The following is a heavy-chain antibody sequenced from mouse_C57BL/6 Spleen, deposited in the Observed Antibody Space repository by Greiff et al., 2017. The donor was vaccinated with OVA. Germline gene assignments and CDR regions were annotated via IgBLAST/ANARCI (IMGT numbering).Heavy chain of an antibody. J-gene: IGHJ1*03. CDR1: GYTFTSYW. CDR2: FHPNSGST. D-gene: IGHD2-5*01. V-gene: IGHV1-64*01. CDR3: ANYSKDWYFDV. Sequence: VQLQQPGAELVKPGASVKLSCKASGYTFTSYWMHWVKQRPGQGLEWIGMFHPNSGSTNYNEKFKSKATLTVDKSSSTAYMQLSSLTSEDSAVYYCANYSKDWYFDVWGTGTTVTVSS.